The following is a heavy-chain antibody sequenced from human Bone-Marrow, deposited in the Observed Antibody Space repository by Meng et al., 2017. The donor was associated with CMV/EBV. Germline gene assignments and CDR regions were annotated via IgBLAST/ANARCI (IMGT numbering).Heavy chain of an antibody. CDR1: GFTVSSNY. V-gene: IGHV3-53*01. D-gene: IGHD1-26*01. J-gene: IGHJ6*02. CDR3: VRDGDTSGLDV. CDR2: IYSGGST. Sequence: GGSLRLSCAASGFTVSSNYMSWVRQAPGKGLEWVSVIYSGGSTYYADSVKGRFTISRDNAKNSLYLQMNGLRAEDTAIYYCVRDGDTSGLDVWGQGTTVTVSS.